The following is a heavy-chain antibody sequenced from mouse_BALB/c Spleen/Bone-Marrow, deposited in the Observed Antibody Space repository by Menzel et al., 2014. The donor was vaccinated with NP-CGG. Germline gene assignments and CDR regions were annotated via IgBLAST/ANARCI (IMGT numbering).Heavy chain of an antibody. V-gene: IGHV1-14*01. Sequence: LVESGPELVKPGASVKMSCKASGYTFTSYLLHWVKQKPGQGLEWIGYITPYNDDTKYNEKFKGKATLTSDKSSSTAYMELSSLTSEDSAVYYCARWGGTHYFDYWGQGTTLTVSS. CDR2: ITPYNDDT. D-gene: IGHD4-1*01. J-gene: IGHJ2*01. CDR3: ARWGGTHYFDY. CDR1: GYTFTSYL.